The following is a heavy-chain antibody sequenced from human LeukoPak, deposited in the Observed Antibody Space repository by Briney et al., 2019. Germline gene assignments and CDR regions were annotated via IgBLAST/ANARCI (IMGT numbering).Heavy chain of an antibody. J-gene: IGHJ4*02. Sequence: GGSLILSCAASGFTFSSYAMSWVRQAPGKGLEWVSAISGSGGSTYYADSVKGRFTISRDNSKNTLYLQMNSLRAEDTAVYYCAKVDDYDFWSGYPDYWGQGTLVTVSS. CDR2: ISGSGGST. CDR3: AKVDDYDFWSGYPDY. D-gene: IGHD3-3*01. CDR1: GFTFSSYA. V-gene: IGHV3-23*01.